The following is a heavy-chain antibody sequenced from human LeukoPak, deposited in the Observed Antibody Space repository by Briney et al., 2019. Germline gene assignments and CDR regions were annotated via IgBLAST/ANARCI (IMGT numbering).Heavy chain of an antibody. J-gene: IGHJ3*02. CDR3: ARGIVVVTRGAFDI. CDR1: GYTFTGYY. D-gene: IGHD2-21*02. V-gene: IGHV1-2*02. Sequence: ALVKVSCKASGYTFTGYYMHWVRQAPGQGLEWMGWINPNSGGTNYAQKFQGRVTMTRDTSISTAYMELSRLRSDDTAVYYCARGIVVVTRGAFDIWGQGTMVTVSS. CDR2: INPNSGGT.